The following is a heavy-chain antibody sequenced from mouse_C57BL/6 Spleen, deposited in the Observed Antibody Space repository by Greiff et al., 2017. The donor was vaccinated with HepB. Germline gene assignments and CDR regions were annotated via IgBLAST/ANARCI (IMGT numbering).Heavy chain of an antibody. J-gene: IGHJ4*01. D-gene: IGHD4-1*01. CDR2: INPGSGGT. V-gene: IGHV1-54*01. Sequence: VQLQQSGAELVRPGTSVKVSCKASGYAFTNYLIEWVKQRPGQGLEWIGVINPGSGGTNYNEKFKGKATLTADKSSSTAYMQLSSLTSEDSAVYFCARGGLGPAMDYWGQGTSVTVSS. CDR1: GYAFTNYL. CDR3: ARGGLGPAMDY.